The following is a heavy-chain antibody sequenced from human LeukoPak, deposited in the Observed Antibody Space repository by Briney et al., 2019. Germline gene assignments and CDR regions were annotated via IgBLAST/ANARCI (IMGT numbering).Heavy chain of an antibody. Sequence: QTGGSLRLSCTGSGSTFGDYGMSWFRQAPGKGLEWVGFIRSKAYRGTTEYAASVKGRFTISRDDSKSVAYLQMNSLKTEDTAVYYCAKGRRITMIVVVITTSDYWGQGTLVTVSS. CDR2: IRSKAYRGTT. V-gene: IGHV3-49*03. CDR3: AKGRRITMIVVVITTSDY. J-gene: IGHJ4*02. D-gene: IGHD3-22*01. CDR1: GSTFGDYG.